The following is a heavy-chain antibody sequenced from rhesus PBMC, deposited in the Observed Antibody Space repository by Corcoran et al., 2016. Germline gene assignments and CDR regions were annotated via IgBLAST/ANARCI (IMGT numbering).Heavy chain of an antibody. Sequence: QVQLQESGPGLVKPSETLSLTCAVSGGSISSYYWSWIRQSPGKGREWIGRISGDGNSTAYSTALTVRATVSRDTSKNHVFLTLTSMTAADTAVYYCVTSPHSGGNYVGRFDVWGPGVLVTASP. D-gene: IGHD1-44*01. CDR3: VTSPHSGGNYVGRFDV. CDR1: GGSISSYY. V-gene: IGHV4-173*01. CDR2: ISGDGNST. J-gene: IGHJ5-1*01.